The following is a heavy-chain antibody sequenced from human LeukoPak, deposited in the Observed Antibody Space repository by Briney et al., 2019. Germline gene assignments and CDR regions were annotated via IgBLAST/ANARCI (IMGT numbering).Heavy chain of an antibody. V-gene: IGHV3-33*01. CDR1: GFTFTSYG. CDR3: ARDQRSSGWYSG. D-gene: IGHD6-19*01. Sequence: PGGSLRLSCTPSGFTFTSYGMHWVRQVPGKGLEWVAVIWYDGVNKYYADSVKGRFTISRDNSKNTLYLQMNSLRAEDTAVYYCARDQRSSGWYSGWGQGTLVTVSS. CDR2: IWYDGVNK. J-gene: IGHJ4*02.